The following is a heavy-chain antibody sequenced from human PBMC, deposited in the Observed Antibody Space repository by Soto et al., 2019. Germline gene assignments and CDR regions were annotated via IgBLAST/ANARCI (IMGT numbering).Heavy chain of an antibody. CDR3: MYYDFWSGFAAPA. CDR2: IKQDGSEK. J-gene: IGHJ6*04. D-gene: IGHD3-3*01. Sequence: GGSLRLSCAASGFTFSSYWMSWVRQAPGKGLEWVANIKQDGSEKYYVDSVKGRFTISRDNAKNSLYLQMNSLRAEDTAVYYCMYYDFWSGFAAPAWGKGTTVTVSS. V-gene: IGHV3-7*01. CDR1: GFTFSSYW.